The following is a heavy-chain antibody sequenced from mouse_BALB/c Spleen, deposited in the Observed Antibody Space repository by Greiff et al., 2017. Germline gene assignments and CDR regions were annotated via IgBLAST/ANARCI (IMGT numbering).Heavy chain of an antibody. CDR2: IRNKANGYTT. D-gene: IGHD2-4*01. V-gene: IGHV7-3*02. J-gene: IGHJ4*01. Sequence: EVHLVESGGGLVQPGGSLRLSCATSGFTFTDYYMSWVRQPPGKALEWLGFIRNKANGYTTEYSASVKGRFTISRDNSQSILYLQMNTLRAEDSATYYCARDAGGDYDDDMDYWGQGTSVTVSS. CDR3: ARDAGGDYDDDMDY. CDR1: GFTFTDYY.